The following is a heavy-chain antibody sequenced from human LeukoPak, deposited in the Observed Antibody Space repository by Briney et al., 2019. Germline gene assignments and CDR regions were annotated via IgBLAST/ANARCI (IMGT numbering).Heavy chain of an antibody. V-gene: IGHV4-39*07. J-gene: IGHJ4*02. CDR1: GGSISSSSYY. CDR3: AKTVSAYDSYYFDY. D-gene: IGHD5-12*01. CDR2: IYYSGST. Sequence: PSQTLSLTCTVSGGSISSSSYYWGWIRQPPGKGLEWIGSIYYSGSTYYNPSLKSRVTISVDTSKNQFSLKLSSVTAADTAMYYCAKTVSAYDSYYFDYWGQGTLVTVSS.